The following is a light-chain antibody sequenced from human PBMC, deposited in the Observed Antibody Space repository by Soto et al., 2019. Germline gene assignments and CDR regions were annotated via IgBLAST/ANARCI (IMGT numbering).Light chain of an antibody. CDR1: SSNIGGNS. CDR3: ATWHDSLRVWV. J-gene: IGLJ3*02. Sequence: QSILTQPPSASGTPGQRVTISCSASSSNIGGNSVYWYQQLPGAAPKLLIYRNNQRPSGVPDRISGSKSGTSASLAISGLRSEDEADYYCATWHDSLRVWVFGGGTKVTVL. V-gene: IGLV1-47*01. CDR2: RNN.